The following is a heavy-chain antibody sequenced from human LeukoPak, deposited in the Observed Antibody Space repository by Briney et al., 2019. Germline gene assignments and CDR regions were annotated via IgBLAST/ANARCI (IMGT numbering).Heavy chain of an antibody. V-gene: IGHV1-69*05. CDR3: ANHPGDYVGY. J-gene: IGHJ4*02. CDR1: GGTFSSYA. CDR2: IIPIFGTA. Sequence: SVKVSCKASGGTFSSYAISWVPQAPGQGLEWMGGIIPIFGTANYAQKFQGRVTITTDESTSTAYMELSSLRSEDTAVYYCANHPGDYVGYWGQGTLVTVSS.